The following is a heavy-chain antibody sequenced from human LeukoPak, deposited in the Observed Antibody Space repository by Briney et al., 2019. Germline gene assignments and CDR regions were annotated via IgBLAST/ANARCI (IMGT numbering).Heavy chain of an antibody. J-gene: IGHJ4*02. CDR2: INPSGGST. D-gene: IGHD3-16*01. CDR3: AKTLSRGGLFDY. CDR1: GYSFTSYY. Sequence: GASVKVSCKASGYSFTSYYMHWVRQATGQGLERMGIINPSGGSTSYAQKFQGRVTMTRDTSTSTVYMELSSLRSEDTAVYYCAKTLSRGGLFDYWGQGTLVTVSS. V-gene: IGHV1-46*01.